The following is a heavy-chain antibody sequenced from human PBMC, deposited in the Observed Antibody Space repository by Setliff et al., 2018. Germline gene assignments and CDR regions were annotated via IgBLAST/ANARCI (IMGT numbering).Heavy chain of an antibody. J-gene: IGHJ3*01. D-gene: IGHD2-2*01. V-gene: IGHV1-18*01. CDR1: GYTFSTYG. CDR2: ISTYTGKT. CDR3: ARFGGRCSSSSCYASDL. Sequence: GASVKVSCKASGYTFSTYGINWVRQAPGQGPEWMGMISTYTGKTSYAQKFQGRVTMTTDTSTGTGYMELRSLRSDDTAVYFCARFGGRCSSSSCYASDLWGQGTMVTVSS.